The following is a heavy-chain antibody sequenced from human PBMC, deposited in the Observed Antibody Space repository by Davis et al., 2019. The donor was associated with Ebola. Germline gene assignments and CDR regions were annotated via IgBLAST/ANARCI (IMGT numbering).Heavy chain of an antibody. CDR1: GGTFSSYA. CDR3: AREQGAQSYYYYGMDV. J-gene: IGHJ6*02. D-gene: IGHD1-26*01. V-gene: IGHV1-69*13. Sequence: SVKVSCKASGGTFSSYAISWVRQAPGQGLEWMGGIIPIFGTANYAQKFQGRVTITADESTSTAYMELSSLRSEDTAVYYCAREQGAQSYYYYGMDVWGQGTTVTVSS. CDR2: IIPIFGTA.